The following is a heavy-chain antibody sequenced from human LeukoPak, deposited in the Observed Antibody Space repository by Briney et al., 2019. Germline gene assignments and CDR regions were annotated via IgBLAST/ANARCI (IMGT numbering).Heavy chain of an antibody. Sequence: ASVKVSCKASGYTFTGNYMHWVRQAPGQGLEWMGWINPNSGGTNYAQKFQGRVTMTRDRSISTAYMELSRLRSDDTAVYYCARGPTSTGGGYYYYYYMDVWGKGTTVTVSS. CDR3: ARGPTSTGGGYYYYYYMDV. V-gene: IGHV1-2*02. D-gene: IGHD7-27*01. J-gene: IGHJ6*03. CDR2: INPNSGGT. CDR1: GYTFTGNY.